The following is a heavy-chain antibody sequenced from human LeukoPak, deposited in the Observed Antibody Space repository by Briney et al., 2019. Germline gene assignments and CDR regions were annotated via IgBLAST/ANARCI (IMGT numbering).Heavy chain of an antibody. Sequence: PSETLSLTCTVSGGSISGSSYYWGWIRQPPGKGLEWIGSIYYSGSTYYNPSLKSRVTISVDTSKNQFSLKLSSVTAADTAVYYCARAPSRVHYYDSSGYSFFDYWGQGTLVTVSS. CDR3: ARAPSRVHYYDSSGYSFFDY. D-gene: IGHD3-22*01. CDR2: IYYSGST. V-gene: IGHV4-39*07. J-gene: IGHJ4*02. CDR1: GGSISGSSYY.